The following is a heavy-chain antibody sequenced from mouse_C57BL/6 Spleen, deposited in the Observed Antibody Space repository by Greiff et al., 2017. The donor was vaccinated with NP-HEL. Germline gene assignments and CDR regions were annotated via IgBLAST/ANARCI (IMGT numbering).Heavy chain of an antibody. CDR3: ARHGGTTEGWFAD. Sequence: EVKLVESGGGLVQPGGSLKLSCAASGFTFSDYYMYWVRQTPEKRLEWVAYISNGGGSTYYPDTVKGRFTISRDNAKNTLYLQMSRLKSEDTAMYYCARHGGTTEGWFADWGQGTLVTVSA. CDR2: ISNGGGST. J-gene: IGHJ3*01. V-gene: IGHV5-12*01. CDR1: GFTFSDYY. D-gene: IGHD1-1*01.